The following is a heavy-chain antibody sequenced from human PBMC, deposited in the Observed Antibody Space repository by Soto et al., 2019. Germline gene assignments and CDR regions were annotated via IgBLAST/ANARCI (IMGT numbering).Heavy chain of an antibody. J-gene: IGHJ4*02. V-gene: IGHV4-39*01. CDR2: FYYSGTT. CDR1: GDSITASYSN. CDR3: AKLVRDDVRRSDLDH. Sequence: SETLSLTCTVSGDSITASYSNWAWIRQPPGKGLEWIGTFYYSGTTSQNPPLRSRITISGDTSRNQFSLNLRSVTAADSGVYYFAKLVRDDVRRSDLDHWGQATLVTVSS. D-gene: IGHD3-10*02.